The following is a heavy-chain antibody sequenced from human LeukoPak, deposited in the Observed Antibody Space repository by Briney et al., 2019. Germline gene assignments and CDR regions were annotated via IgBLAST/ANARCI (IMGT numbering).Heavy chain of an antibody. CDR3: ARGFSSAYYHFDY. CDR2: INSDGSST. CDR1: GFTFSSYW. V-gene: IGHV3-74*01. J-gene: IGHJ4*02. D-gene: IGHD3-22*01. Sequence: GGSLRLSCATSGFTFSSYWMHWVRQAPGKGLVWVSRINSDGSSTSYTDSVKGRFTISRDNAKNTLYPQMNSLGAEDTAVYYCARGFSSAYYHFDYWGQGTLVTVSS.